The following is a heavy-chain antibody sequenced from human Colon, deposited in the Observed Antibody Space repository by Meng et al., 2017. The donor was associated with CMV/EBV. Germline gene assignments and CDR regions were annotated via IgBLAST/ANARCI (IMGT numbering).Heavy chain of an antibody. CDR2: IKQPGREK. V-gene: IGHV3-7*01. CDR1: GFTFSAYA. CDR3: ARDLTTDYNYYYGMDV. D-gene: IGHD1-14*01. J-gene: IGHJ6*02. Sequence: GGSLRLSCAASGFTFSAYAMTWVRQAPGKGLEWVATIKQPGREKFYADSVKGRFTISRDNGKNLVFLQMNSLRNEDTGVYYCARDLTTDYNYYYGMDVWGHGTTVTVSS.